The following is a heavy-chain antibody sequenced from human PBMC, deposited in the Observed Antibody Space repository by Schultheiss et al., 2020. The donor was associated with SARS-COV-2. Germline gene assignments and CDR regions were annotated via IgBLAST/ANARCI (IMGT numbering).Heavy chain of an antibody. CDR1: GFTFSSYW. CDR2: ISGSGGST. Sequence: GGSLRLSCAASGFTFSSYWMHWVRQAPGKGLEWVSAISGSGGSTYYADSVKGRFTISRDNSKNTLYLQMNSLRAEDTAVYYCARDDELLWFGVGFDYWGQGTLVTVSS. V-gene: IGHV3-23*01. CDR3: ARDDELLWFGVGFDY. J-gene: IGHJ4*02. D-gene: IGHD3-10*01.